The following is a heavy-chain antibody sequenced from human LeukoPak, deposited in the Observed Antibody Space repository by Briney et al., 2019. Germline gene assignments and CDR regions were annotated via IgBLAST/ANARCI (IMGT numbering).Heavy chain of an antibody. Sequence: PSETLSLTCTVSGDSVSDTTHYWGWIRQPPGKGLEWIGNIYYTGSTYSNPSLRSRVTMSVDTSKNQVSLKMSSVTAADTAVYYCARLTKGRFFDFVFDFWGQGTLLTVSS. V-gene: IGHV4-39*01. J-gene: IGHJ4*02. CDR3: ARLTKGRFFDFVFDF. CDR2: IYYTGST. CDR1: GDSVSDTTHY. D-gene: IGHD3-9*01.